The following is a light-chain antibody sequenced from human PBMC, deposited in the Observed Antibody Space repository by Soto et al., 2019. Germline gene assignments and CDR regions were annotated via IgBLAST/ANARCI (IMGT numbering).Light chain of an antibody. V-gene: IGKV3-20*01. CDR1: QSVSSLY. J-gene: IGKJ4*01. CDR2: GAS. CDR3: QQYNNWPLT. Sequence: EILLTQSPGTLSLSPGERATLSCRASQSVSSLYLAWYQQKPGQAPRPLIYGASSRATGIPDRFSGSGSGTDFTLTITSLQSEDFAVYYCQQYNNWPLTFGGGTKVDIK.